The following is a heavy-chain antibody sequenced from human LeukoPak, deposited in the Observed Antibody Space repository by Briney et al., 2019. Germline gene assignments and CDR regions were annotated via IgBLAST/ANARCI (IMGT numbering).Heavy chain of an antibody. V-gene: IGHV3-23*01. CDR3: AKAKGYFDWLFEGNYFDY. D-gene: IGHD3-9*01. CDR2: ISGSGGST. J-gene: IGHJ4*02. CDR1: GFTFGTSA. Sequence: PGGSLRLSCAASGFTFGTSAMSWVRQAPGKGLEWVSGISGSGGSTNYADSVKGRFTISRDNSKNRLYLQMNSLRAEDTAVYYCAKAKGYFDWLFEGNYFDYWGQGTLVTVSS.